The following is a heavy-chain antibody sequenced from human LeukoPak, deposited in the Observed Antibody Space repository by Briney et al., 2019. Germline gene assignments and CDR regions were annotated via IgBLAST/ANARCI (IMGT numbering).Heavy chain of an antibody. CDR1: GFAFSSYA. V-gene: IGHV3-30-3*01. CDR3: ARVKGGIAAAGNYFDY. CDR2: VSYDGGSK. Sequence: GGSLRLSCAASGFAFSSYAMHWVRQGPGKGLEWVALVSYDGGSKYYADSVKGRITISRDNSKNTLHLQMNSLRTEDTAVYYYARVKGGIAAAGNYFDYWGQGTLVTVSS. D-gene: IGHD6-13*01. J-gene: IGHJ4*02.